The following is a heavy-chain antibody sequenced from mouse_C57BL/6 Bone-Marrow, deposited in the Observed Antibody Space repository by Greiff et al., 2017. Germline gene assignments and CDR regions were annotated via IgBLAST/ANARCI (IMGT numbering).Heavy chain of an antibody. CDR1: GFNITYYY. Sequence: EVQLQQSGAELVRPGASVKLTCTASGFNITYYYMHWVKQRPEQGLEWIGRIDPEDGDTEYAPMFQGKDTMTADTTSNTAYQRLSSLTSEDTAVYYCTTCGNYLYAMDYWGQGTSVTVSS. D-gene: IGHD2-1*01. J-gene: IGHJ4*01. CDR3: TTCGNYLYAMDY. V-gene: IGHV14-1*01. CDR2: IDPEDGDT.